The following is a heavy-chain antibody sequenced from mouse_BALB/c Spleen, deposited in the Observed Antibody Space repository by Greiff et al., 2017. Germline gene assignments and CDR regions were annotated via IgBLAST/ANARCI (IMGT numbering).Heavy chain of an antibody. CDR1: EYEFPSHD. V-gene: IGHV5-2*03. J-gene: IGHJ3*01. CDR3: VRHEGYGNSSWFAY. D-gene: IGHD2-1*01. CDR2: INSDGGST. Sequence: EVMLVESGGGLVQPGESLKLSCESNEYEFPSHDMSWVRKTPEKRLELVAAINSDGGSTYYPDTMERRFIISRDNTKKTLYLQMSSLRSEDTALYYCVRHEGYGNSSWFAYWGQGTLVTVSA.